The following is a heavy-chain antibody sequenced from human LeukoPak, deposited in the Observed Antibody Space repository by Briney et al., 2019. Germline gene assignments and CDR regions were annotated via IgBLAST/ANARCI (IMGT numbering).Heavy chain of an antibody. J-gene: IGHJ5*02. Sequence: GGSLRLSCAASGFTFSNCGMSWVRQTPGRGWEWVSAISGSGDSTYYADSVKGRFTISRDNYKNTLYLQMNSLRAEDTAVYYRASHYGSGSWNWLDPWGQGTLVTVSS. D-gene: IGHD3-10*01. CDR1: GFTFSNCG. CDR3: ASHYGSGSWNWLDP. V-gene: IGHV3-23*01. CDR2: ISGSGDST.